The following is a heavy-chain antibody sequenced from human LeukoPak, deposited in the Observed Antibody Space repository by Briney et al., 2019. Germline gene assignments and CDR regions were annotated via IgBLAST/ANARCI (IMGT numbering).Heavy chain of an antibody. D-gene: IGHD3-10*01. V-gene: IGHV1-46*01. J-gene: IGHJ4*02. CDR2: INPSGATT. CDR1: GNTFTTYY. CDR3: ATEHITGSYYSG. Sequence: ASVKVSCKASGNTFTTYYIHWVRQAPGQGLEWMGIINPSGATTNYAQKFQGRVTMTRDTSTSTVYMELSSLRSEDTAVYYCATEHITGSYYSGWGQGTLVTVSS.